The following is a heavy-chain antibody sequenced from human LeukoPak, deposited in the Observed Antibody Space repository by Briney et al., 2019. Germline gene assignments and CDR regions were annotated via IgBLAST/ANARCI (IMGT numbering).Heavy chain of an antibody. V-gene: IGHV4-59*08. J-gene: IGHJ4*02. CDR3: ARTYGAFTIFGERKYYFDY. D-gene: IGHD3-3*01. CDR1: GGSISSYY. CDR2: IYYSGST. Sequence: SEILSLTCTVSGGSISSYYWSWIRQPPGKGLEWIGYIYYSGSTNYNPSLKSRVTISVDTSKNQFSLKLSSVTAADTAVYYCARTYGAFTIFGERKYYFDYWGQGTLVTVSS.